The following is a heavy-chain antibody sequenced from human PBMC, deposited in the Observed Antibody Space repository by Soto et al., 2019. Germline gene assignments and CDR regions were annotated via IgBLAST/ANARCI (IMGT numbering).Heavy chain of an antibody. Sequence: SETLSLTCTVSGGSISSGPSYWGWIRQPPGQGLEWVGSIYYLGNTYYNSSLGSRVVISVDKSKNQFSLKLSSVTAADTAVYYCAELYPSESSGYHLNSWGQGTQFPASP. CDR1: GGSISSGPSY. CDR2: IYYLGNT. D-gene: IGHD3-22*01. V-gene: IGHV4-39*01. CDR3: AELYPSESSGYHLNS. J-gene: IGHJ5*02.